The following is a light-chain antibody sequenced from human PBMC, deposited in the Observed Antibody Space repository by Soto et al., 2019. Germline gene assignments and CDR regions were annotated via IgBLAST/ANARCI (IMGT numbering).Light chain of an antibody. CDR3: SSYTSRTPRPYV. Sequence: QSALTQPASVSGSPGQSITISFTGTSSDVGGYNYVSWYPQHPGKAPKLMIYKVTDRPSGVSHRFSGSKSGNTSSLTISGLQAEDEADYYCSSYTSRTPRPYVFGTGTKLTVL. CDR1: SSDVGGYNY. CDR2: KVT. V-gene: IGLV2-14*01. J-gene: IGLJ1*01.